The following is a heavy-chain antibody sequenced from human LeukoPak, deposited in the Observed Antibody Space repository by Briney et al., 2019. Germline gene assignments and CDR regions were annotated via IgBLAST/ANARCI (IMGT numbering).Heavy chain of an antibody. D-gene: IGHD3-10*01. CDR3: AKDAYYGSGSFNQPMDV. V-gene: IGHV3-30*02. Sequence: PGGSLRLSCAASGFTFSTYSMNWVRQAPGKGLEWVAFIRYDGSNKYYADSVKGRFTISRDNSKNTLYLQMNSLRAEDTAVYYCAKDAYYGSGSFNQPMDVWGKGTTVTVSS. J-gene: IGHJ6*03. CDR2: IRYDGSNK. CDR1: GFTFSTYS.